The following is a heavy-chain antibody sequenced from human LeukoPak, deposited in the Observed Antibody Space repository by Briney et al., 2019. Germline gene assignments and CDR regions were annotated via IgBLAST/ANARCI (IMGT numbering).Heavy chain of an antibody. D-gene: IGHD1-26*01. V-gene: IGHV3-23*01. CDR1: GFTFSSYA. CDR2: ISDSGGST. Sequence: QPGGSLRLSCAASGFTFSSYAMSWVRQAPGKGLEWVSAISDSGGSTYYADSVKGRFTISRDNSKNTLYLQMNSLRAEDTAVYYCAKVEGSGSYLAPFDYWGQGTLVTVSS. CDR3: AKVEGSGSYLAPFDY. J-gene: IGHJ4*02.